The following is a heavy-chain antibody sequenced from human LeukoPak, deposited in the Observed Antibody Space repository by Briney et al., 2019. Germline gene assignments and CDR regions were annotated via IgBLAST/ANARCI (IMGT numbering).Heavy chain of an antibody. CDR2: IIPIFGTA. V-gene: IGHV1-69*13. Sequence: SVTVSFKASGGTFISYAISGVRQAPGQGLEWMGGIIPIFGTANYAQKFQGRVTITADESTSTAYMELSSLRSEDTAVYYCARGFNGDYVDYWGQGTLVTVSS. D-gene: IGHD4-17*01. CDR3: ARGFNGDYVDY. CDR1: GGTFISYA. J-gene: IGHJ4*02.